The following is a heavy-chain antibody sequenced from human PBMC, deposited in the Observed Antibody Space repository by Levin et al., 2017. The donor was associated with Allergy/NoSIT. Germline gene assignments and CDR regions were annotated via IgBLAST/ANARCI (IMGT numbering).Heavy chain of an antibody. CDR2: ISYDGSNK. CDR1: GFTFSSYA. V-gene: IGHV3-30-3*01. Sequence: GESLKISCAASGFTFSSYAMHWVRQAPGKGLEWVAVISYDGSNKYYADSVKGRFTISRDNSKNTLYLQMNSLRAEDTAVYYCARDPDFYCSGGSCYSGWFDPWGQGTLVTVSS. D-gene: IGHD2-15*01. J-gene: IGHJ5*02. CDR3: ARDPDFYCSGGSCYSGWFDP.